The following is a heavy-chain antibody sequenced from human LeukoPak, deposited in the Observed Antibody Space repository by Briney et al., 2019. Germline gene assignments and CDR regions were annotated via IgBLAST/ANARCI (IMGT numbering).Heavy chain of an antibody. CDR2: IYYSGST. V-gene: IGHV4-59*01. J-gene: IGHJ2*01. D-gene: IGHD6-13*01. CDR3: ARATYSSSWYPHWYFDL. Sequence: SETLSLTCTVSGGSISSYYWSWIRQPPGKGLEWIGYIYYSGSTNYNPSLKSRVTISVDTSKNQFSLKLSSVTAADTAVYYCARATYSSSWYPHWYFDLWDRGTLVTVSS. CDR1: GGSISSYY.